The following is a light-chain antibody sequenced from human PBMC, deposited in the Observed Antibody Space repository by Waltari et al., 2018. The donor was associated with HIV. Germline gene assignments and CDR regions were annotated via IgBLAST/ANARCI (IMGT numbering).Light chain of an antibody. CDR3: CSYAGSGRGV. CDR2: EVT. V-gene: IGLV2-23*02. J-gene: IGLJ3*02. Sequence: QSALTQPSSVSGSPGQSIAISCTGTSSDGGSYNLVSWYQQYPGQAPKLMIYEVTKRPSGVSNRFSASKSGNTASLTISGLQAEDEADYYCCSYAGSGRGVFGGGTKLTVL. CDR1: SSDGGSYNL.